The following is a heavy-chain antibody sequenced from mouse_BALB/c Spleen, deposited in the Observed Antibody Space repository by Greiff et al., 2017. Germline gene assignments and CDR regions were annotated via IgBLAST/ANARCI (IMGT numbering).Heavy chain of an antibody. J-gene: IGHJ3*01. CDR1: GFTFSSYT. CDR3: ARDWDKGFAY. CDR2: ISNGGGST. V-gene: IGHV5-12-2*01. D-gene: IGHD4-1*01. Sequence: DVKLVESGGGLVQPGGSLKLSCAASGFTFSSYTMSWVRQTPEKRLEWVAYISNGGGSTYYPDTVKGRFTFSRDNAKNTLYLQMSSLKAEDTAIYYCARDWDKGFAYWGQGTLVTVSA.